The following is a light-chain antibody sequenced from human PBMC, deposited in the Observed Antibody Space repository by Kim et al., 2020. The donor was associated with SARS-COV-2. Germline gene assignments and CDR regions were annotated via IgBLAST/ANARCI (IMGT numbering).Light chain of an antibody. CDR1: RGVSDYL. J-gene: IGKJ1*01. V-gene: IGKV3-20*01. CDR3: QQYESSRT. Sequence: STPRSWRGRRGVSDYLVAWHQQNPGQAPPLLCYAASSRTAVIPGRFSGGWAGTVFTLVISREEAEDFALYLRQQYESSRTFGQGTKVDIK. CDR2: AAS.